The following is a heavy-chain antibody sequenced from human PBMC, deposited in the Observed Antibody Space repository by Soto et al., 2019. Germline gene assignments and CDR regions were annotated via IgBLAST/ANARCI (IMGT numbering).Heavy chain of an antibody. CDR2: ISGSCGSI. D-gene: IGHD3-9*01. Sequence: GGSLRLSCAASGFTFDDYAMHWVRQAPGKGLEWVSGISGSCGSIGYADSVKGRFTISRDNSKNTLYLQMNSLRAEDTAVYYCAKDRTVILRYFDWLPPYFDFCGTGPLVTVSS. CDR3: AKDRTVILRYFDWLPPYFDF. J-gene: IGHJ4*02. V-gene: IGHV3-9*01. CDR1: GFTFDDYA.